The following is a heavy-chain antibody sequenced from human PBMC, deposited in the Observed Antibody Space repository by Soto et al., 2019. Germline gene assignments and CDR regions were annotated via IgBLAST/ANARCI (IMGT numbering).Heavy chain of an antibody. J-gene: IGHJ4*02. Sequence: QVQLVQSGAEVKKPGSSVKVSCKASGGTFSSYAISWVRQAPGQGLEWMGGIIPIFGTANYAQKIQGRVTITADESTSTAYMELSSLRSEDTAVYYCARDRVVVVTAPQGYFDYWGQGTLVTVSS. V-gene: IGHV1-69*12. CDR3: ARDRVVVVTAPQGYFDY. CDR2: IIPIFGTA. CDR1: GGTFSSYA. D-gene: IGHD2-21*02.